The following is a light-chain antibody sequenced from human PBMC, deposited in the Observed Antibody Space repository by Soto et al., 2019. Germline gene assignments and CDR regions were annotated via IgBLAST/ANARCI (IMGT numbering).Light chain of an antibody. J-gene: IGKJ1*01. CDR1: QSVSGSH. V-gene: IGKV3-20*01. CDR3: LQYVASPWT. CDR2: DAS. Sequence: ENVLTQSPGTLSLSPGERATLSCRASQSVSGSHLAWYQQKPGQAPRLLIYDASNRATGIPDRFSGSGSGTDFTLTISRPAPEDFAVYFCLQYVASPWTFGQGARVEIK.